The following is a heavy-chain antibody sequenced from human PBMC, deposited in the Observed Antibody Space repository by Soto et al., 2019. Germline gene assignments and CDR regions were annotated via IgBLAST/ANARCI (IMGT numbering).Heavy chain of an antibody. CDR3: AQYLGSWEYSS. CDR2: ISYAGSNK. CDR1: GFTFSSYG. Sequence: QVQLVESGGGVVQPGRSLRLSCAASGFTFSSYGMHWVRQAPGKGLEWVAVISYAGSNKYYADSVKGRFTISRDNSKKALYVQMNSLRVEGAAVGSGAQYLGSWEYSSWGQGRLVTVSS. V-gene: IGHV3-30*18. J-gene: IGHJ4*02. D-gene: IGHD6-6*01.